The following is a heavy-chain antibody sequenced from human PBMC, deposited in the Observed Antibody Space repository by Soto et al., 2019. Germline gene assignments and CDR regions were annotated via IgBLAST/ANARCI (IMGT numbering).Heavy chain of an antibody. CDR3: ARGPAGYDSSGYPLSFFDY. D-gene: IGHD3-22*01. CDR2: IYYSGST. V-gene: IGHV4-30-4*01. J-gene: IGHJ4*02. CDR1: GGSISSGDYY. Sequence: PSETLSLTCTVSGGSISSGDYYWSWIRQPPGKGLEWIGYIYYSGSTYYNPSLKSRVTISVDTSKNQFSLKLSSVTAADTAVYYCARGPAGYDSSGYPLSFFDYWGQGTLVTVSS.